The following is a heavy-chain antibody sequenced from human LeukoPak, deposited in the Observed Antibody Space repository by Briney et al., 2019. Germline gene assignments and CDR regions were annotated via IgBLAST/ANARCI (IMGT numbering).Heavy chain of an antibody. J-gene: IGHJ6*03. CDR2: IIAYNGNT. CDR1: GYTFTSYG. Sequence: GASVKVSCKAFGYTFTSYGISWVRQAPGQGLEWMGWIIAYNGNTNYAQKLQGRVTITTDTSTSTAYMELRSLRSDDTAVYYCARDWQPYYYYYYMDVWGKGTTVTVSS. D-gene: IGHD6-13*01. V-gene: IGHV1-18*01. CDR3: ARDWQPYYYYYYMDV.